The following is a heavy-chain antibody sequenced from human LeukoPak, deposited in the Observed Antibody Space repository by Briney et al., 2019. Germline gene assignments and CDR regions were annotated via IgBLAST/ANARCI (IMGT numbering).Heavy chain of an antibody. CDR1: GYTFTSYA. CDR2: MNPNSGNT. CDR3: ARVRNWGSFSSD. Sequence: GASVKVSCKASGYTFTSYAMSWVRQATGQGLEWMGWMNPNSGNTGYAQKFQGRVTITRNTFISTAYMELSSLRSEDTAVYYCARVRNWGSFSSDWGQGTLVTVSS. J-gene: IGHJ4*02. D-gene: IGHD7-27*01. V-gene: IGHV1-8*03.